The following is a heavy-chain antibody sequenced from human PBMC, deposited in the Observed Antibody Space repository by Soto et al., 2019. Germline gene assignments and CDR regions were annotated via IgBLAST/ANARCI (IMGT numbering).Heavy chain of an antibody. Sequence: GGSLSPSGAASGFTFSSYAMSWVRQAPGKGLEWVSAISGSGGSTYYADSVKGRFTISRDNSKNTLYLQMNSLRAEDTAVYYCAKEGDYGDYSDYWGQGTLVTVSS. D-gene: IGHD4-17*01. V-gene: IGHV3-23*01. CDR2: ISGSGGST. CDR1: GFTFSSYA. CDR3: AKEGDYGDYSDY. J-gene: IGHJ4*02.